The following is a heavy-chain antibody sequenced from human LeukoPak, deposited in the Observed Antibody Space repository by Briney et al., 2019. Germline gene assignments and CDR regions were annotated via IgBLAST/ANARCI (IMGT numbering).Heavy chain of an antibody. CDR3: ASRVLRYFDWSQTDYYYGMDV. Sequence: SVKVSCKASGGTFSSYAISWVRQAPGQGLEWMGRIIPILGIANYAQKFQGRVTITADKSTSTAYMELSSLRSEDTAVYYCASRVLRYFDWSQTDYYYGMDVWGQGTTVAVSS. J-gene: IGHJ6*02. CDR1: GGTFSSYA. D-gene: IGHD3-9*01. CDR2: IIPILGIA. V-gene: IGHV1-69*04.